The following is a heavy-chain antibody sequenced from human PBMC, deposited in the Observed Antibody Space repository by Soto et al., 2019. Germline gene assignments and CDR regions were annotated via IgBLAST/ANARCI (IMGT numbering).Heavy chain of an antibody. CDR2: INHSGST. CDR1: GGSFSGYY. J-gene: IGHJ4*02. D-gene: IGHD6-13*01. V-gene: IGHV4-34*01. CDR3: ARGRYSISWYSDY. Sequence: QVQLQQWGAGLLKPSETLSLTCAVYGGSFSGYYWSWIRQPPGKGLEWIGEINHSGSTNYNPSLKNRLTISVDTSKNQFSLKLSSVTAADTAEYYCARGRYSISWYSDYWGQGTLVTVSS.